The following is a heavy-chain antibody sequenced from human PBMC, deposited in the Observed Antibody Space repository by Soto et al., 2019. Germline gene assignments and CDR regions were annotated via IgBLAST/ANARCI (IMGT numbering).Heavy chain of an antibody. CDR2: IYYSGST. J-gene: IGHJ5*02. CDR1: GGSISSSSYY. V-gene: IGHV4-39*01. D-gene: IGHD6-6*01. CDR3: ARMTIRLPYSSSYGWFDP. Sequence: SETLSLTCTVSGGSISSSSYYWGWIRQPPGKGLEWIGSIYYSGSTYYNPSLKSRVTISVDTSKNQFSLKLSSVTAADTAVYYCARMTIRLPYSSSYGWFDPWGQGTLVTVPS.